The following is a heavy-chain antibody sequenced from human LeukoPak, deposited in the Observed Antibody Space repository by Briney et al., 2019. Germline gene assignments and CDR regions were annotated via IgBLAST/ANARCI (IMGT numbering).Heavy chain of an antibody. D-gene: IGHD6-13*01. CDR2: INPNSGGT. V-gene: IGHV1-2*02. CDR3: ARVRVPRNIAAAGLSWFDP. CDR1: GYTFTGYY. Sequence: ASVKVSCKASGYTFTGYYMHWVRQAPGQGLEWMGWINPNSGGTNYAQKFQGRVTMTRDTPISTAYMELSRLRSDDTAVYYCARVRVPRNIAAAGLSWFDPWGQGTLVTVSS. J-gene: IGHJ5*02.